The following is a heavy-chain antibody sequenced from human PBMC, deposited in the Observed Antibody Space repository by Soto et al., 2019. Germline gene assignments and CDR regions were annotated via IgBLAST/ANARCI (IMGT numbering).Heavy chain of an antibody. CDR3: ATQTGLYYYGLDV. CDR1: GGSINAFF. V-gene: IGHV4-59*01. Sequence: SETLSLTCTVSGGSINAFFWSWVRQPPGKGLESIGYIFYSGSTNYNPSLKSRVTISLDTSKTQFSLNLTSVTAADTAVYYCATQTGLYYYGLDVWGPGTMVTVSS. J-gene: IGHJ6*02. CDR2: IFYSGST.